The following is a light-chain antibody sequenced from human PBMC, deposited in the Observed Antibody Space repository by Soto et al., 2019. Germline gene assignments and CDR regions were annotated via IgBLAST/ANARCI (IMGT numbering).Light chain of an antibody. CDR3: QQYNTWPPIT. V-gene: IGKV3-15*01. Sequence: EIVMTQSPAILSVSPGERATLSCRASQNVRSNLAWYQQKPGQAPRLLIYGASTRGTGIPDRFSGSGSGTEFTLTISSLQSEDLALYYCQQYNTWPPITFGQGTRLEI. CDR1: QNVRSN. CDR2: GAS. J-gene: IGKJ5*01.